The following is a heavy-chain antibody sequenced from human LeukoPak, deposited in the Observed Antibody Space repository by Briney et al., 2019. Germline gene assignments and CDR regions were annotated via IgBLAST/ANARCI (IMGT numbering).Heavy chain of an antibody. V-gene: IGHV4-59*08. D-gene: IGHD3-9*01. CDR2: IYYSGST. CDR3: ARHVWLQPFDY. CDR1: GGSMSSYY. J-gene: IGHJ4*02. Sequence: SETLSLTRRVCGGSMSSYYLSWIRQSPGKGVEWIGYIYYSGSTNYNPSLKSRVTISVDTSKNQFSLKLSSVTAADTAVYYCARHVWLQPFDYWGQGTLVTVSS.